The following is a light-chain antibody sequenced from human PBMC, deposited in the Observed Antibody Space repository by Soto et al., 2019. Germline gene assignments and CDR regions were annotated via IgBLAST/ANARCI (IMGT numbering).Light chain of an antibody. CDR2: EVS. J-gene: IGLJ2*01. CDR3: SSYRISTPLVV. CDR1: SRDAGGYNY. Sequence: QSSLTQPASVSGSPGQSITISCTGTSRDAGGYNYVSWYQQHPGKAPKLMIYEVSNRPSGLSNRFSGSKSGNTASLTISGLQAEDEADYYCSSYRISTPLVVFGGGTKVTVL. V-gene: IGLV2-14*01.